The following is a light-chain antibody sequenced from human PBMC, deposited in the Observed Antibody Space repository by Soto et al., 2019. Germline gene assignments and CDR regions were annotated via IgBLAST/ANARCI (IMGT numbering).Light chain of an antibody. CDR3: SSYTTSNTRQIV. Sequence: QSALTQPASVSGSPGQSITVSCTGTSSDVSGYNYVSWYQHHPGKAPKLIIFDVSNRPSGVSNPFSGSKSGNTASLTISALQPEYEADYYCSSYTTSNTRQIVFGTGTKVTVL. CDR1: SSDVSGYNY. V-gene: IGLV2-14*03. CDR2: DVS. J-gene: IGLJ1*01.